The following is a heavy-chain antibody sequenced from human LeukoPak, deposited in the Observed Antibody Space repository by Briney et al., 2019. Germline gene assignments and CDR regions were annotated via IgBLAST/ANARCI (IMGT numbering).Heavy chain of an antibody. J-gene: IGHJ6*02. Sequence: ASVKVSCTAAAYTFTIYGISWVWLAPGQGLEWMGWISAYNGNTNYAQKLQGRVTMTTDTSTSTAYMELRSLRSDDTAVYYCARMRGVSSKQYYYYGIDVWGQGTTVTVSS. CDR2: ISAYNGNT. V-gene: IGHV1-18*01. CDR1: AYTFTIYG. D-gene: IGHD6-13*01. CDR3: ARMRGVSSKQYYYYGIDV.